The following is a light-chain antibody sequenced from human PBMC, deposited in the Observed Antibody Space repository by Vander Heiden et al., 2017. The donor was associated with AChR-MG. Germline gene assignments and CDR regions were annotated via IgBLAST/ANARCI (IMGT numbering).Light chain of an antibody. V-gene: IGLV2-14*03. CDR3: ASYTSSNTLV. Sequence: QSALTQPASASVSPGQSITIPCPGTSSDVGGYDPVSRYQQPPRQAHKLMVYDVSGRPSGVSNRFSASKSGNTASLTISGLQAEDEADYFCASYTSSNTLVFGGGTKVTVL. J-gene: IGLJ3*02. CDR1: SSDVGGYDP. CDR2: DVS.